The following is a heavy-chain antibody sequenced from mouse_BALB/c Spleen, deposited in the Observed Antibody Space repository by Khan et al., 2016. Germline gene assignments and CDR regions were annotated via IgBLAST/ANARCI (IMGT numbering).Heavy chain of an antibody. CDR3: ARNGNRYERTWFAY. J-gene: IGHJ3*01. CDR1: GYSITSDYA. CDR2: ISYSGST. D-gene: IGHD2-14*01. Sequence: VQLKESGPGLVKPSQSLSLTCTVTGYSITSDYAWNWIRQFPGNKLEWMGYISYSGSTSHNPSLKSRISITRDTSKNQFFLQLNSVTTEDTATYYCARNGNRYERTWFAYWGQGTLVTVSA. V-gene: IGHV3-2*02.